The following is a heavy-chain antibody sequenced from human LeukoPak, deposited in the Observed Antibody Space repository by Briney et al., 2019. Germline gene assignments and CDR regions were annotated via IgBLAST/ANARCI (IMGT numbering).Heavy chain of an antibody. CDR2: INPSSGAT. J-gene: IGHJ4*02. V-gene: IGHV1-2*02. Sequence: ASVKVSCKASGYTFTGHYIHWVRQAPGQGLEWMGWINPSSGATNYAQKFQGRVTLTRDTSISTAFMELSRLISDDTAVYYCARDAGYSTSWYDFDNWGQGTLVTVSS. CDR1: GYTFTGHY. D-gene: IGHD6-13*01. CDR3: ARDAGYSTSWYDFDN.